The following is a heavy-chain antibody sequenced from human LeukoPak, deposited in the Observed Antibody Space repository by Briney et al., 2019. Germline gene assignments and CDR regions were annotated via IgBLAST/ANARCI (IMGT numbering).Heavy chain of an antibody. Sequence: GGSLRLSCAASGFTFSSYEMNWVRQAPGKGLEWVSYISSSGSTIYYADSVKGQFTISRDNAKNSLYLQMNSLRAEDTAVYYCARGPITMVRGAPPNWFDPWGQGTLVTVSS. CDR3: ARGPITMVRGAPPNWFDP. J-gene: IGHJ5*02. CDR2: ISSSGSTI. V-gene: IGHV3-48*03. CDR1: GFTFSSYE. D-gene: IGHD3-10*01.